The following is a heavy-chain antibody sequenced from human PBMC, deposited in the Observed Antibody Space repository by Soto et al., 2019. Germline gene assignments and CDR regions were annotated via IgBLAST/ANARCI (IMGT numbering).Heavy chain of an antibody. J-gene: IGHJ4*02. CDR2: IYYSGST. CDR3: ARGGPYYYDSRYFDY. CDR1: GGSISSYY. Sequence: PSETLSLTCTVSGGSISSYYWSWIRQPPGKGLEWIGYIYYSGSTNYNPSLKSRVTISVDTSKNQFSLKLSSVTAADTAVYYCARGGPYYYDSRYFDYRGQGTLVTVSS. V-gene: IGHV4-59*08. D-gene: IGHD3-22*01.